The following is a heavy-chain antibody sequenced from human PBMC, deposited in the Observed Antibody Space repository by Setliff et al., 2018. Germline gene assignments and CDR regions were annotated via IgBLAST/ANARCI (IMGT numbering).Heavy chain of an antibody. J-gene: IGHJ6*03. CDR1: GGSLSSYY. CDR2: IYYSGTT. Sequence: PSETLSLTCTVSGGSLSSYYWGWIRQPPGKGLEWIGSIYYSGTTYYNPSLKSPVTISIDTSKNQFSLKLSSVTAADTAIYYCARHDARGYYYYMDVWGEGTTVTVSS. D-gene: IGHD3-10*01. V-gene: IGHV4-39*01. CDR3: ARHDARGYYYYMDV.